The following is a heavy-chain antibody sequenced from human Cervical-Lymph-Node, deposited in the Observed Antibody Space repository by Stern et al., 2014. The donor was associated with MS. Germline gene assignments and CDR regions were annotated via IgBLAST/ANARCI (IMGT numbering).Heavy chain of an antibody. CDR2: ISYDGTHK. V-gene: IGHV3-30*03. J-gene: IGHJ4*02. CDR1: GFIFSSSG. Sequence: QVQLVESGGGVVKPGGSLRLSCAASGFIFSSSGLYWVRQAPGKGLEWGAVISYDGTHKAYEASVKGRFTASRDHSNSMMFLQMSSLGVEDTAIYYFTFIRRDAYILDHWGQGALVTVSS. CDR3: TFIRRDAYILDH. D-gene: IGHD5-24*01.